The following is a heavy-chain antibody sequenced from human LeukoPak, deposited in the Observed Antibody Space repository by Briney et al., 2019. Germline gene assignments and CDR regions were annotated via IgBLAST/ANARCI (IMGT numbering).Heavy chain of an antibody. CDR3: ASPGYSSGWYSPLDY. Sequence: ASVKVSCKAAGYTFTSYGISWVRQAPGQGLEWMGWISAYNGNTNYAQKLQGRVTMTTDTSTSTAYMELRSLRSDDTAVYYCASPGYSSGWYSPLDYWGQGTLVTVSS. D-gene: IGHD6-19*01. J-gene: IGHJ4*02. CDR1: GYTFTSYG. V-gene: IGHV1-18*01. CDR2: ISAYNGNT.